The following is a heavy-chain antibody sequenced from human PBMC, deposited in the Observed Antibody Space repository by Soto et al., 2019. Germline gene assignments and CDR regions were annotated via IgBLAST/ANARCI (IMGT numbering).Heavy chain of an antibody. V-gene: IGHV4-34*01. CDR1: GGSFSGYY. CDR3: ARARSAVPFDY. D-gene: IGHD2-2*01. Sequence: PSETLSLTCAVYGGSFSGYYWSWIRQPPGKGLEWIGEINHSGSTNYNPSLKSRVTISVDTSKNQFSLKLRSVTAADTAVYYCARARSAVPFDYWGPGT. J-gene: IGHJ4*02. CDR2: INHSGST.